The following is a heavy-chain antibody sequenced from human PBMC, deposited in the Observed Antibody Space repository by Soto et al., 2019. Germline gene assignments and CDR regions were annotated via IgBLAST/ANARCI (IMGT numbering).Heavy chain of an antibody. Sequence: PSETLSLTCAVYGGSFSGYYWSWIRQPPGKGLEWIGEINHSGSTNYNPSLKSRVTISVDTSKNQFSLKLSSVTAADTAVYYCARGSKRLQPYYWAQGTLVTVSS. V-gene: IGHV4-34*01. CDR3: ARGSKRLQPYY. CDR2: INHSGST. D-gene: IGHD6-25*01. J-gene: IGHJ4*02. CDR1: GGSFSGYY.